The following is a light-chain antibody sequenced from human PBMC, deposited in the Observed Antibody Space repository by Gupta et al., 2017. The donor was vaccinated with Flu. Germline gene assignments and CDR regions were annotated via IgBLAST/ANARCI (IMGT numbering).Light chain of an antibody. Sequence: EIVLTQSPGTLSLSPGERATLSCRASQSISFNYIAWYQQKPGQAPRLLIYGASSRATGIPDRFSGSGSGTDFTLTISRLEPEDFAVYYCQQVGFSVWTFGQGTRVEI. CDR2: GAS. CDR1: QSISFNY. CDR3: QQVGFSVWT. J-gene: IGKJ1*01. V-gene: IGKV3-20*01.